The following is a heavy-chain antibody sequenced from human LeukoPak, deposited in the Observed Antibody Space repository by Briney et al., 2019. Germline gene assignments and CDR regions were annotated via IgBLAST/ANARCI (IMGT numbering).Heavy chain of an antibody. Sequence: SETLSLTCIVSGGSISGYYWNWIRQSAGKGLEWIGRFYSSVSTDYNPSLKRRVTMSVDTSKNQFSLKLRSVTAADTAVYYCARVGYYYGMDVWGQGTTVTVSS. D-gene: IGHD3-16*01. V-gene: IGHV4-4*07. CDR3: ARVGYYYGMDV. J-gene: IGHJ6*02. CDR2: FYSSVST. CDR1: GGSISGYY.